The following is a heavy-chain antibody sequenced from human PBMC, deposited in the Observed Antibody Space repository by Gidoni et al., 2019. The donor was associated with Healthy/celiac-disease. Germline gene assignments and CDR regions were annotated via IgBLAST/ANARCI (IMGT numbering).Heavy chain of an antibody. J-gene: IGHJ6*02. Sequence: QVQLVQSGAEVKKPGASVRVSCKVSGYTLTELSMHWVRQAPGKGLEWSGGFEPEDGETIYAKKFQGRVTMTEETSTDTAYMELSSLRSEDTAGYYCATVTLYGGNYYGMDVWGQGTTVTVSS. D-gene: IGHD3-16*02. CDR3: ATVTLYGGNYYGMDV. CDR1: GYTLTELS. V-gene: IGHV1-24*01. CDR2: FEPEDGET.